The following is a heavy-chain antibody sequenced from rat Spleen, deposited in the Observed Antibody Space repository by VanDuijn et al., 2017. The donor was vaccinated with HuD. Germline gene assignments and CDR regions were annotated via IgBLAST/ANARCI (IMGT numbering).Heavy chain of an antibody. V-gene: IGHV5-29*01. CDR2: LSYDGHTT. J-gene: IGHJ2*01. Sequence: EVQLVESGGDLVQPGRSLKLTCAASGFTFSHYGMAWVRQAPTKGLEWVATLSYDGHTTYYRDSVKGRFTISRDIAKSTLYLQMDRLGSEDTATYYCARRHYGYTDYFDYWGQGVMVTVSS. CDR3: ARRHYGYTDYFDY. D-gene: IGHD1-11*01. CDR1: GFTFSHYG.